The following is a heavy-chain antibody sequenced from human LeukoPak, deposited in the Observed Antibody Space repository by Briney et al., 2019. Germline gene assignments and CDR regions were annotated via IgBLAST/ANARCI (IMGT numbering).Heavy chain of an antibody. V-gene: IGHV4-61*08. CDR2: IYYSGST. CDR3: AREGSGSPFDY. CDR1: GGSISSGDYY. D-gene: IGHD5-12*01. Sequence: PSETLSLTCTVSGGSISSGDYYWSWIRQPPGKGLEWIGYIYYSGSTNYNPSLKSRVTISVDTSKNQFSLKLSSVTAADTAVYYCAREGSGSPFDYWGQGTLVTVSS. J-gene: IGHJ4*02.